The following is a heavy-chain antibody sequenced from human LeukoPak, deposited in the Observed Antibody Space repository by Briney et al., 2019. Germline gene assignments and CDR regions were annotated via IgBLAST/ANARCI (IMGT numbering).Heavy chain of an antibody. CDR2: ISGSGGST. CDR3: AKDWVFDY. CDR1: GFTFRNYV. V-gene: IGHV3-23*01. Sequence: PGGSLRLSCAVSGFTFRNYVMSWVRQAPGKGLEWVSAISGSGGSTYYADSVKGRFTISRDNSKNTLYLQMDSLRGEDTAVYYCAKDWVFDYWGQGTLVTVSS. J-gene: IGHJ4*02. D-gene: IGHD3-16*01.